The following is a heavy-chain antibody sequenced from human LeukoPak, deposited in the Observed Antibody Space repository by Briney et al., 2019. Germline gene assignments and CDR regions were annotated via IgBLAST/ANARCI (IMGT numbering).Heavy chain of an antibody. V-gene: IGHV3-30*02. CDR2: IRYDGSNK. CDR3: AKDSGVAYSSSWYDWFDP. J-gene: IGHJ5*02. CDR1: GFTFSSYG. Sequence: PGGSLRLSCAASGFTFSSYGMSWVRQAPGKGLEWVAFIRYDGSNKYYADSVKGRFTISRDNSKNTLYLQMNSLRAEDTAVYYCAKDSGVAYSSSWYDWFDPWGQGTLVTVSS. D-gene: IGHD6-13*01.